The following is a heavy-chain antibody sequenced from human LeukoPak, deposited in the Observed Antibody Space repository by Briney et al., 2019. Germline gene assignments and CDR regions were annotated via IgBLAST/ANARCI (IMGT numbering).Heavy chain of an antibody. D-gene: IGHD4-17*01. CDR1: GFTFSSYG. CDR2: ISYDGSNK. CDR3: AKVDYGDYEGVPDY. V-gene: IGHV3-30*18. Sequence: PGGSLRLSCAASGFTFSSYGMPRVRQAPGKGLEWVAVISYDGSNKYYADSVKGRFTISRDNSKNTLYLQMNSLRAEDTAVYYCAKVDYGDYEGVPDYWGQGTLVTVSS. J-gene: IGHJ4*02.